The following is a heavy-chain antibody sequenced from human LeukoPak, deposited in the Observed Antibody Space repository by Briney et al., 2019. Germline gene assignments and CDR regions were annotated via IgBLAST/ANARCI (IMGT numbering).Heavy chain of an antibody. J-gene: IGHJ4*02. CDR1: GGSISSSSYY. D-gene: IGHD2-2*01. CDR3: ASWVSTNPGYFDY. CDR2: IYYSGST. Sequence: SETLSLTCTVCGGSISSSSYYWGWSRQPPGKGLEWIGSIYYSGSTYYNPSLKSRVTISVDTSKNQFSLKLSSVTAADTAVYYCASWVSTNPGYFDYWGQGTLVTVSS. V-gene: IGHV4-39*07.